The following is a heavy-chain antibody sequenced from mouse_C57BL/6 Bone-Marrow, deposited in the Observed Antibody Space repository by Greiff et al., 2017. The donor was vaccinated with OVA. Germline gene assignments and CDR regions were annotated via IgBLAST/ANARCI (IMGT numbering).Heavy chain of an antibody. CDR1: GFNIKDDY. V-gene: IGHV14-4*01. D-gene: IGHD1-1*01. Sequence: QLQQSGAELVRPGASVKLSCTASGFNIKDDYMHWVKQRPEQGLEWIGWIDPENGDTEYASKFQGKATITADTSSNTAYLQLSSLTSEDTAVYYCTTRTTVVDWYFDVWGTGTTVTVSS. J-gene: IGHJ1*03. CDR2: IDPENGDT. CDR3: TTRTTVVDWYFDV.